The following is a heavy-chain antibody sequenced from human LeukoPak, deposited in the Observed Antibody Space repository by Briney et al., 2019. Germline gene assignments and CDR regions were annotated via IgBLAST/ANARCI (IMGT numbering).Heavy chain of an antibody. Sequence: SETLSLTCAVYGGSFSGYYWSWIRQPPGKGLEWIGEINHSGSTNYNPSLKSRVTISVDTSKNQFSLKLSSVTAADTAVYYCASFYAVVTLDAFDIWGQGTMVTVSS. J-gene: IGHJ3*02. CDR1: GGSFSGYY. V-gene: IGHV4-34*01. D-gene: IGHD4-23*01. CDR2: INHSGST. CDR3: ASFYAVVTLDAFDI.